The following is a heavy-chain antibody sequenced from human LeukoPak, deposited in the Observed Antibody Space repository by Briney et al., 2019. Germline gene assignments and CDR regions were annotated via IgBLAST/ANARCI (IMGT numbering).Heavy chain of an antibody. V-gene: IGHV1-2*02. D-gene: IGHD3-22*01. Sequence: ASVKVSCKASGYTFTVYFMHWVRQAPGQGLEWMGWINPNSGGTNYAQKFQGRVTMTRDTSISTAYMELSRLRSDDTAVYYCARELNYDSSGYYFVYWGQGTLVTVSS. CDR2: INPNSGGT. CDR3: ARELNYDSSGYYFVY. J-gene: IGHJ4*02. CDR1: GYTFTVYF.